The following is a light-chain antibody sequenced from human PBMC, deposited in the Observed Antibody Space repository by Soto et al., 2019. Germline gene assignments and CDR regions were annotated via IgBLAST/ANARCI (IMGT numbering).Light chain of an antibody. J-gene: IGLJ2*01. CDR1: SSDIGGYKY. CDR3: SSYAGRNNVV. V-gene: IGLV2-8*01. CDR2: EVS. Sequence: QSALTQPPSASGSPGQSVTISCTGTSSDIGGYKYVSWYQQHPGKAPTLMIYEVSKRPSGVPDRFSGSKSGNTASLTVSGLQTEDEADYYCSSYAGRNNVVFGGGTKLTVL.